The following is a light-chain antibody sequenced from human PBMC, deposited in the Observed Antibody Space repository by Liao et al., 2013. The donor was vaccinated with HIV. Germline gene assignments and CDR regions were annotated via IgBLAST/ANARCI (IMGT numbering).Light chain of an antibody. J-gene: IGLJ1*01. CDR3: QVWDSSSDHPV. V-gene: IGLV3-1*01. Sequence: SYELTQPPSVSVSPGQTASITCSGDKLGDKYACWYQQKPGQSPVLVIYQDSDRPSGIPERISGSNSGNTATLTISRVEAGDEADYFCQVWDSSSDHPVFGTGTKVTVL. CDR2: QDS. CDR1: KLGDKY.